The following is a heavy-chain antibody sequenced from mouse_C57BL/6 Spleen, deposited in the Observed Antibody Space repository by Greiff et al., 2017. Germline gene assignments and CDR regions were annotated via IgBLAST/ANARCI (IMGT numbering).Heavy chain of an antibody. CDR1: GYTFTSYW. D-gene: IGHD2-2*01. CDR3: ARAYGYDGAGCAY. Sequence: QVQLQQPGAELVKPGASVKLSCKASGYTFTSYWMHWVKQRPGQGLEWIGMIHPNSGSTNYNEKFKSKATLTVDKSSSTAYMQLSSLTSEDSAVYYCARAYGYDGAGCAYWGQGTLVTVSA. J-gene: IGHJ3*01. V-gene: IGHV1-64*01. CDR2: IHPNSGST.